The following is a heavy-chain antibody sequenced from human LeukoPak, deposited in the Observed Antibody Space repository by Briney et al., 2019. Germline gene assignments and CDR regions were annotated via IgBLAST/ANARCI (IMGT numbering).Heavy chain of an antibody. CDR2: IYSSVST. CDR3: ANNPAYGMDV. Sequence: SETLSLTCTVSGDSINDHYWSWIRQPPGEGLEWIGYIYSSVSTNYNPSLKSRVTISIDTSKSQFSLKLTSVTAADTAVYYCANNPAYGMDVWGQGTTVTVSS. V-gene: IGHV4-4*09. CDR1: GDSINDHY. J-gene: IGHJ6*02. D-gene: IGHD1-14*01.